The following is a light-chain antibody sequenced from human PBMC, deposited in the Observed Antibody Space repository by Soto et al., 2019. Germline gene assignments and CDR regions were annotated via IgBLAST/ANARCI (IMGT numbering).Light chain of an antibody. CDR2: KAS. CDR1: QTIISW. CDR3: QHYNSYSEA. Sequence: PSTLSGSVGDRVTITCRASQTIISWLAWYQQKPGKAPKLLIYKASTLKSGVPSKFSGSGSGTEFTLTISSLQPDDFATYYCQHYNSYSEAFGQGTKVDIK. J-gene: IGKJ1*01. V-gene: IGKV1-5*03.